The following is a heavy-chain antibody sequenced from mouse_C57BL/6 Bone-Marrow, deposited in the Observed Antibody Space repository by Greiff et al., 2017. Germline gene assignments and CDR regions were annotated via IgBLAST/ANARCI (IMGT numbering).Heavy chain of an antibody. D-gene: IGHD2-2*01. CDR2: INYDGSST. V-gene: IGHV5-16*01. Sequence: EVMLVESEGGLVQPGSSMKLSCTASGFTFSDYYMAWVRQVPEKGLEWVANINYDGSSTYYLDSLKSRFIISRDNAKNILYLQMSSLKSEDTATYYCSREGYDDMTWFAYWGQGTLVTVSA. J-gene: IGHJ3*01. CDR3: SREGYDDMTWFAY. CDR1: GFTFSDYY.